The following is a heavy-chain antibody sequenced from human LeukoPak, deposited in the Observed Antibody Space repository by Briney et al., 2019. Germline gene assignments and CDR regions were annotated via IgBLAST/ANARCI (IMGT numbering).Heavy chain of an antibody. D-gene: IGHD3-10*01. Sequence: GGSLRLSCVDSGFTFTNAWMSWVRQAPGKGLESIGRIKSKTDGETTNYAEPVRGRFTISRDDSKSAVYLQMNSLKIEDTAVYYCTTDLGTYYHGSQRLIPIDYWGQGTLVTVSS. J-gene: IGHJ4*02. V-gene: IGHV3-15*01. CDR3: TTDLGTYYHGSQRLIPIDY. CDR2: IKSKTDGETT. CDR1: GFTFTNAW.